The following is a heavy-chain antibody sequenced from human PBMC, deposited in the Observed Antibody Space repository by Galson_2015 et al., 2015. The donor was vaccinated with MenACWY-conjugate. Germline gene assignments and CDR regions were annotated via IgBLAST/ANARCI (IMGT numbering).Heavy chain of an antibody. D-gene: IGHD3-10*01. CDR1: GYRFAPNW. V-gene: IGHV5-51*03. Sequence: QSGAEVKKPGESLKISCTGSGYRFAPNWIGWVRQMPGKGLAWMGIIYPGDSDTRYSPSFQGQVTIPADKSITTAYLQWSSLKASDTAMYYCALASRSNYGIDSWGQGTLVAVSS. CDR3: ALASRSNYGIDS. J-gene: IGHJ4*02. CDR2: IYPGDSDT.